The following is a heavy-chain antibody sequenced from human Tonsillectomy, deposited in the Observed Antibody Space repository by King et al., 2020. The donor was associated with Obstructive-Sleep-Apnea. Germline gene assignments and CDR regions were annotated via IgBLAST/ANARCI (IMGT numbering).Heavy chain of an antibody. Sequence: QLVQSGAEVKKPGESLRISCKGSGYSFTSYWISWVRQMPGKGLEWMGRIDPSDSYTNYSPSFQGHVPISADKSISTAYLQWSSLKAPDTAMYYCSRPGVVVAEAADYFDYWGQGTLVTVSS. V-gene: IGHV5-10-1*01. CDR2: IDPSDSYT. J-gene: IGHJ4*02. CDR1: GYSFTSYW. CDR3: SRPGVVVAEAADYFDY. D-gene: IGHD2-15*01.